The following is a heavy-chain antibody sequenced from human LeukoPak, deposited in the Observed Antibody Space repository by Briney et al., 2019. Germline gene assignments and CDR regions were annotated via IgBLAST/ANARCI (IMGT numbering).Heavy chain of an antibody. J-gene: IGHJ3*02. V-gene: IGHV1-2*04. Sequence: ASVKVSCKASGYTFTGYYMHWVRQAPGQGLEWMGWINPNSGGTNYAQEFQGWVTMTRDTSISTAYMELSRLRSDDTAVYYCATGIAAAGTDAFDIWGQGTMVTVSS. CDR3: ATGIAAAGTDAFDI. CDR1: GYTFTGYY. D-gene: IGHD6-13*01. CDR2: INPNSGGT.